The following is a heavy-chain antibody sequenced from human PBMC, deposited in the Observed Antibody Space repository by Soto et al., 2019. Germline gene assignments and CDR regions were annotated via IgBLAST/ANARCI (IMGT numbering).Heavy chain of an antibody. CDR2: ISWNSGSI. D-gene: IGHD2-15*01. J-gene: IGHJ6*02. Sequence: EVQLVESGGGLVQPGRSLRLSCAASGFTFDDYAMHWVRQAPGKGLEWVSGISWNSGSIGYADSVKGRFTISRDNAKNSLYLQMNSLRAEDTALYYCAKAGLYCSGGSCYGFPRYYYYGMYVWGQGTTVTVSS. CDR3: AKAGLYCSGGSCYGFPRYYYYGMYV. CDR1: GFTFDDYA. V-gene: IGHV3-9*01.